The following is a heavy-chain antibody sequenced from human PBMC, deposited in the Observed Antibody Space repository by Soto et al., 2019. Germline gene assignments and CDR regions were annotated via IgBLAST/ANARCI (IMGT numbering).Heavy chain of an antibody. V-gene: IGHV3-33*08. CDR3: TREADLGTTTHFDY. CDR1: GSTFSTYG. D-gene: IGHD1-26*01. CDR2: IWSDGSQK. J-gene: IGHJ4*02. Sequence: ESGGGVVQPGTSLRLSCTASGSTFSTYGMHWVRQAPGGGLEWVAVIWSDGSQKYYLDSVKGRFTISRDNSKNTLYLQLNSPRAEDTAVYYCTREADLGTTTHFDYWGQGTLVTVAS.